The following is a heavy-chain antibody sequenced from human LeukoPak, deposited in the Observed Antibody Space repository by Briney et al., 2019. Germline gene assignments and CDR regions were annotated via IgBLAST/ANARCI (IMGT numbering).Heavy chain of an antibody. D-gene: IGHD6-13*01. CDR1: GYSFTSYW. Sequence: GGSLKISCKGSGYSFTSYWIGWVRQMPGKGLEWMGIIYPGDSDTRYSPSFQGQVTISADKSISTAYLQWSSLKASDTAMYYCARSDSSNPYYYYGMDVWGQGTTVTVSS. V-gene: IGHV5-51*01. J-gene: IGHJ6*02. CDR3: ARSDSSNPYYYYGMDV. CDR2: IYPGDSDT.